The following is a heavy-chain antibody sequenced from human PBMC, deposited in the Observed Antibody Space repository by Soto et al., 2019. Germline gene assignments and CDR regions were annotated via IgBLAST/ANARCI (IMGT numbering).Heavy chain of an antibody. CDR1: GFTFSTYA. CDR2: ISGNGGDYT. D-gene: IGHD2-2*01. J-gene: IGHJ4*02. Sequence: PVGSLRLSCAASGFTFSTYAMSWVRQAPRKGLEWVSAISGNGGDYTYYADSVKGRFTISRDNSKNTLYLQMNSLRAEDTAVYYCVPLCRYCSTTTPSWGQGTLVTVSS. CDR3: VPLCRYCSTTTPS. V-gene: IGHV3-23*01.